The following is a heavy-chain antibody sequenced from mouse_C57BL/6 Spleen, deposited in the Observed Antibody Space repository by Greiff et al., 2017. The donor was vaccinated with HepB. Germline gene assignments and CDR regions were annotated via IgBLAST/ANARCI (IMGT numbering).Heavy chain of an antibody. CDR1: GYTFTSYW. J-gene: IGHJ3*01. V-gene: IGHV1-72*01. CDR3: ARSYSNYVDWFAY. CDR2: IEPNSGGT. D-gene: IGHD2-5*01. Sequence: QVQLQQPGAELVKPGASVKLSCKASGYTFTSYWMHWVKQRPGRGLEWIGRIEPNSGGTKYNEKFKSKATLTVDKPSSTAYMQLSSLTSEDSAVYYCARSYSNYVDWFAYWGQGTLVTVSA.